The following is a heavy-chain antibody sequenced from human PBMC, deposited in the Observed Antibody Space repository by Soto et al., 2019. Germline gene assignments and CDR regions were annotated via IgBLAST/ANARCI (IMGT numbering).Heavy chain of an antibody. V-gene: IGHV3-23*01. CDR2: ISGSGANT. J-gene: IGHJ6*02. Sequence: VQLLESGGGLVQPGGSQRLSCAASGFTFSAYAMTWVRQAPGKGLEWVSSISGSGANTYYADSVKGRFTISRDNSKNTLSLQMNSLRADDTAVYYCAKSPDFYYYGMDVWGQGTTVSVSS. CDR1: GFTFSAYA. CDR3: AKSPDFYYYGMDV.